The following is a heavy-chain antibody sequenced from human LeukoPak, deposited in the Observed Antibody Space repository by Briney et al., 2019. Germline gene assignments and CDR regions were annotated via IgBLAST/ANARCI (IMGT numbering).Heavy chain of an antibody. V-gene: IGHV3-30-3*01. J-gene: IGHJ4*02. CDR3: ARDRVTTVTTSSFDY. CDR2: ISYDGSNT. D-gene: IGHD4-17*01. Sequence: PGGSLRLSCVASGFTFSSYAMHWVRQAPGKGLEWVALISYDGSNTYYADSVKGRFTISRDNSKNTLYLQMNSLRAEDTAVYYCARDRVTTVTTSSFDYWGQGTLVTVSS. CDR1: GFTFSSYA.